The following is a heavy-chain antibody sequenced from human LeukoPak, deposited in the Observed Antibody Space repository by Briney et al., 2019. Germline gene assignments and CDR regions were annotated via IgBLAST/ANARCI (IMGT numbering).Heavy chain of an antibody. CDR2: IKEDGRDK. J-gene: IGHJ4*02. Sequence: GGSLRLSCADSGFTFRGYWMKWVRQAPGQGLEWVASIKEDGRDKFYVDSVKGRFTISRDDAKNSLYLQMDSLRVEDTAVYYCARDDGDLWGQGTLVTVSS. CDR1: GFTFRGYW. CDR3: ARDDGDL. V-gene: IGHV3-7*01.